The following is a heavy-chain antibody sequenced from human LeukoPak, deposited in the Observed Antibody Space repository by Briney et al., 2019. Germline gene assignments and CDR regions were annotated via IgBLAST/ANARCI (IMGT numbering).Heavy chain of an antibody. CDR3: AKGADSYYYYGMDV. CDR1: GFSFSNYP. Sequence: GGSLRLSCAASGFSFSNYPMTWVRQASGKGLEWVSGFSGSGTTTYYADSVRGRFTISRDNFKSTLYLQMNSLRAEDTALYYCAKGADSYYYYGMDVWGQGTTVTVSS. CDR2: FSGSGTTT. V-gene: IGHV3-23*01. J-gene: IGHJ6*02.